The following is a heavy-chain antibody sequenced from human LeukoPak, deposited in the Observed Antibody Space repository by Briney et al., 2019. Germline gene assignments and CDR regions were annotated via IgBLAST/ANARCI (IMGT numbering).Heavy chain of an antibody. CDR2: INPNSGGT. J-gene: IGHJ4*02. D-gene: IGHD1-26*01. CDR3: ARDPYPIGGATPGHFDY. V-gene: IGHV1-2*02. Sequence: ASVKVSCKASGHIFIGYYMHWVRQAPGQGPEWMGWINPNSGGTNYAQKFQGRVTMTRDTSISTVYMELSRLRSDDTAVYYCARDPYPIGGATPGHFDYWGQGTLVTVSS. CDR1: GHIFIGYY.